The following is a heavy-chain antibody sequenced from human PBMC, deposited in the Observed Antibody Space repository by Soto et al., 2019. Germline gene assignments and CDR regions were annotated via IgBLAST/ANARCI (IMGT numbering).Heavy chain of an antibody. D-gene: IGHD4-17*01. CDR1: AGTFSSYA. Sequence: QVQLVQSGAEVKKPGSSVKVSCKASAGTFSSYAISWVRQAPGQGLEWMGGIIPIFGTANYAQKFQGRVTITADESTSTAYMELSSLRSEDTAVYYCAREGDYGDYRLLFDYWGQGTLVTVSS. CDR2: IIPIFGTA. J-gene: IGHJ4*02. CDR3: AREGDYGDYRLLFDY. V-gene: IGHV1-69*12.